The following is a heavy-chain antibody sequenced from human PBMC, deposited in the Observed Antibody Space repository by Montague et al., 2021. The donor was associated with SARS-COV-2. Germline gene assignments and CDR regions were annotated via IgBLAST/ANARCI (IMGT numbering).Heavy chain of an antibody. J-gene: IGHJ4*02. D-gene: IGHD2-15*01. CDR3: ANADRCSSGSCYSPFDS. CDR2: IYYTGTT. Sequence: SETLSLTRTVSGDSVKTNLYYWGWIRQPPGKGLEWIGNIYYTGTTYYNSSLKSRVTMSVDTSKNQFSLKLTSVTAADTAVYYCANADRCSSGSCYSPFDSWGQGSLVTVSS. CDR1: GDSVKTNLYY. V-gene: IGHV4-39*01.